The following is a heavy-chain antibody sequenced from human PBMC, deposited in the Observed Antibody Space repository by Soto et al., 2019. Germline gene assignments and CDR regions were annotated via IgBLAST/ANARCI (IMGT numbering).Heavy chain of an antibody. CDR3: ARGGDLYCSGGSCYSWFDP. D-gene: IGHD2-15*01. CDR1: GYTFTGYY. CDR2: INPNSGGT. V-gene: IGHV1-2*04. J-gene: IGHJ5*02. Sequence: QVQLVQSGAEVKKPGAPVKVSCKASGYTFTGYYMHWVRQATGQGLEWMGWINPNSGGTNYAQKFQGWVTMTWDTSISTAYMELSRLRSDDTAVYYCARGGDLYCSGGSCYSWFDPWGQGTLVTVSS.